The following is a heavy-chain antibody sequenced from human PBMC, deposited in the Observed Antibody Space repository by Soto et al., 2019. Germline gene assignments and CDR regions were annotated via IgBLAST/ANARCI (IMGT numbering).Heavy chain of an antibody. CDR3: ARESSSSVGGYYYYGMDV. J-gene: IGHJ6*02. Sequence: GESLKISCKGSGYSFTSYWIGWVRQMPGKGLEWMGIIYPGDSDTRYSPSFQGQVTISADKSISTAYLQWSSLKASDTAMYYCARESSSSVGGYYYYGMDVWGQGTTVTSP. V-gene: IGHV5-51*01. CDR1: GYSFTSYW. D-gene: IGHD6-6*01. CDR2: IYPGDSDT.